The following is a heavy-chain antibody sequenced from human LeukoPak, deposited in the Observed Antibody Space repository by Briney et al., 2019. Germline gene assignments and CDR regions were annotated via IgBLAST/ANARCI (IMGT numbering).Heavy chain of an antibody. CDR3: ARDEAWFGTQDAFDI. Sequence: GGSLRLSCAASGFTFSSYSMNWVRQAPGKGLEWASYISSSSSTIYYADSVKGRFTISRDNAKNSLYLQMNSLRDEDTAVYYCARDEAWFGTQDAFDIWGQGTMVTVSS. CDR2: ISSSSSTI. D-gene: IGHD3-10*01. J-gene: IGHJ3*02. CDR1: GFTFSSYS. V-gene: IGHV3-48*02.